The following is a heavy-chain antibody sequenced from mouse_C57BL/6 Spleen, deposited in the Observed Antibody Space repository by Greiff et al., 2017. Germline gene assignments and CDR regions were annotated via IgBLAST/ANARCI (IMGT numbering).Heavy chain of an antibody. V-gene: IGHV1-64*01. D-gene: IGHD2-4*01. J-gene: IGHJ1*03. Sequence: QVQLQQPGAELVKPGASVKLSCKASGYTFTSYWMHWVKQRPGQGLEWIGMIHPNSGSTNYNEKFKSKATLTVDKSSSTAYMQLSSLTSEDSAVYYCARKGTNYDSWYFDVWGTGTTVTVSS. CDR3: ARKGTNYDSWYFDV. CDR2: IHPNSGST. CDR1: GYTFTSYW.